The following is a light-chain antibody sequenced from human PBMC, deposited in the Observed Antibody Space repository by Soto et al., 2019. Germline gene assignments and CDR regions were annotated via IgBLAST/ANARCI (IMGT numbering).Light chain of an antibody. Sequence: EIVMTQSPATLSVSPGERATLNCRASQSVYSNLAWYQQKPGQAPRLLIYGASTRSTGIPARFSGSGSGTEFTLTISSLQSEAFAVYYCQQYNKWPLAFGQGTKVEVK. V-gene: IGKV3-15*01. CDR1: QSVYSN. CDR3: QQYNKWPLA. J-gene: IGKJ1*01. CDR2: GAS.